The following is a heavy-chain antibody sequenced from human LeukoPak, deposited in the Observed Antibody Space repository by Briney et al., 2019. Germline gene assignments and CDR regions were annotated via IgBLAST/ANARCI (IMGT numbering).Heavy chain of an antibody. CDR2: VIPIFGTA. Sequence: SVKVSCKASGGTFSSYAISWVRQAPGQGLEWMGRVIPIFGTANYAQKFQGRVTITTDESTSTAYMELSSLRSEDTAVYYCARDPGPAAGTRYYYYYYMGVWGKGTTVTVSS. CDR1: GGTFSSYA. CDR3: ARDPGPAAGTRYYYYYYMGV. D-gene: IGHD6-13*01. V-gene: IGHV1-69*05. J-gene: IGHJ6*03.